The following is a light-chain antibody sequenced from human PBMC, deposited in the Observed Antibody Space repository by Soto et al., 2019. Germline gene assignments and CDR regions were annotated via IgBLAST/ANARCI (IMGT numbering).Light chain of an antibody. CDR2: RNS. CDR1: NSNIGSNY. Sequence: QSVLTQSPSASGTPGQRVTISCSGINSNIGSNYVHWYQQFPGTAPKVLIYRNSQRPSGVPDRFSGSKSGISASLAISGLRAEDGAVYFWANGDDGRGGVVFGGGTKVP. CDR3: ANGDDGRGGVV. J-gene: IGLJ2*01. V-gene: IGLV1-47*01.